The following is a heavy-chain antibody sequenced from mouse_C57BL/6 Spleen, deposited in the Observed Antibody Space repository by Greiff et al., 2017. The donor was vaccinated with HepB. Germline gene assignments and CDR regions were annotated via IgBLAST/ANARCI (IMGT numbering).Heavy chain of an antibody. CDR3: ARGGDYGSRSFAY. Sequence: EVMLVESGGGLVKPGGSLKLSCAASGFTFSDYGMHWVRQAPEKGLEWVAYISSGCSTIYYADTVKGRFTISRDNAKNTLFLQMTSLRSEDTAMYYCARGGDYGSRSFAYWGQGTLVTVSA. V-gene: IGHV5-17*01. J-gene: IGHJ3*01. CDR1: GFTFSDYG. D-gene: IGHD1-1*01. CDR2: ISSGCSTI.